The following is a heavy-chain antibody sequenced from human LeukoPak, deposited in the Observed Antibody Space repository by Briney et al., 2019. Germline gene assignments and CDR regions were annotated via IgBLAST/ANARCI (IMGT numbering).Heavy chain of an antibody. CDR2: INPSGSAT. J-gene: IGHJ5*01. CDR3: ASDISEGASARWTDP. D-gene: IGHD1-26*01. CDR1: GHSFTSHY. V-gene: IGHV1-46*01. Sequence: ASVKVSCKASGHSFTSHYMHWVRQAPGQGLEWMGLINPSGSATRYAQSFQGRVTMTRDLSTSTDYMELSSLRSDDTAVYFCASDISEGASARWTDPWGQGTLVTAAS.